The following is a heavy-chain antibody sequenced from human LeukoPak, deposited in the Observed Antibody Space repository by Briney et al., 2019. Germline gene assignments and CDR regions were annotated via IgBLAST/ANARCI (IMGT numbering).Heavy chain of an antibody. D-gene: IGHD6-6*01. Sequence: SVKISCKASGGTFSSYAISWVRQAPGQGLEWMGGIIPIFGTANYAQKFQGRVTITADESTSTAYMELSSLRSEDTAVYYCARDLTAARPLDGYGMDVWGQGTTVTVSS. J-gene: IGHJ6*02. CDR1: GGTFSSYA. CDR3: ARDLTAARPLDGYGMDV. V-gene: IGHV1-69*13. CDR2: IIPIFGTA.